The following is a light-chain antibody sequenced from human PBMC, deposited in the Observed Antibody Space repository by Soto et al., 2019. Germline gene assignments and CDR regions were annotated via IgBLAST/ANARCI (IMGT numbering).Light chain of an antibody. CDR3: QQRSYPIT. J-gene: IGKJ5*01. CDR1: QSVSGN. Sequence: EVVMTQSPGTLSVSPGERASLSCRASQSVSGNLAWYQQTPGQAPRLLIHGASTRATGIPARFSGSGSGTDFTLTISRLEPEDFAVYYCQQRSYPITFGQGTRLEIK. V-gene: IGKV3-15*01. CDR2: GAS.